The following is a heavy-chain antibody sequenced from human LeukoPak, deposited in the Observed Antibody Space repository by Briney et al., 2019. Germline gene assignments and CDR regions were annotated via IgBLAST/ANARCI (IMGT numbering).Heavy chain of an antibody. CDR3: ARRPLRPYSGSYLGESDY. CDR1: GFTFSSYS. Sequence: GGSLRLSCAASGFTFSSYSMNWVRQAPGKGLEWVSSIISSSSYIYYADSVKGRFTISRDNAKNSLYLQMNSLRAEDTAVYYCARRPLRPYSGSYLGESDYWGQGTLVTVSS. J-gene: IGHJ4*02. D-gene: IGHD1-26*01. CDR2: IISSSSYI. V-gene: IGHV3-21*01.